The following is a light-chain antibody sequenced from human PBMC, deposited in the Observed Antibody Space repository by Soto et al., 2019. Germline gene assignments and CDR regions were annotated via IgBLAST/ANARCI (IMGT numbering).Light chain of an antibody. J-gene: IGLJ1*01. CDR3: CLYAVGFTPHV. V-gene: IGLV2-11*01. CDR1: SDVGAYKY. CDR2: AVT. Sequence: QSALTQPRSVSGSPGQSVTISCTGTSDVGAYKYVSWYQQHQGKAPKLMIYAVTKRPSRVTDRFSASKSGNTASLTISGLQADDEADYYCCLYAVGFTPHVFGTGTKVTVL.